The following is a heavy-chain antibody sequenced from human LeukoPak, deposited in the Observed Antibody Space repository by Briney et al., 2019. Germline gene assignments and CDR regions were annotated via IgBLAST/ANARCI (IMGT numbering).Heavy chain of an antibody. D-gene: IGHD3-3*01. CDR2: ISGSGGST. J-gene: IGHJ4*02. CDR3: AKPYYDFWSRYYQGRDY. Sequence: PGGSLRLSCAASGFTFSSYAMSWVRQAPGKGLEWVSAISGSGGSTYYADSVKGRFTISRDNSKNTLYLQMNSLRAEDTAVYYCAKPYYDFWSRYYQGRDYWGQGTLVTVSS. CDR1: GFTFSSYA. V-gene: IGHV3-23*01.